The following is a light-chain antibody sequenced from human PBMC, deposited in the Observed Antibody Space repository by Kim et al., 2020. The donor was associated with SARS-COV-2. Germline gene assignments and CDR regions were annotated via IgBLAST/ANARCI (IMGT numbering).Light chain of an antibody. Sequence: LSPRDRATLACRASQRISSNYLAWYQHKPGQAPRLLIHDASSRATGIPDRFSGSGSGTDFTLTISRLEPEDFAVYYCQQYIRSPYSFGQGTKLEI. CDR2: DAS. V-gene: IGKV3-20*01. J-gene: IGKJ2*03. CDR3: QQYIRSPYS. CDR1: QRISSNY.